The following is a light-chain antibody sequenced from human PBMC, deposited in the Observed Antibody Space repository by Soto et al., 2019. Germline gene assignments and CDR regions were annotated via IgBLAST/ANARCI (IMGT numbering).Light chain of an antibody. V-gene: IGKV1-39*01. J-gene: IGKJ2*01. CDR3: QQTFTTPYI. Sequence: SGVPSRFSGSGSGSDFTLTISSLQPEDFATFYCQQTFTTPYIFGHGNKLEIK.